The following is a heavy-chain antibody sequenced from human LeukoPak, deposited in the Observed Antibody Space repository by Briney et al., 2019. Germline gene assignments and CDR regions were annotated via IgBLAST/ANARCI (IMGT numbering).Heavy chain of an antibody. CDR1: GFTFSSYA. Sequence: PGRSLRLSCAASGFTFSSYAMTWVRQAPGKGLEWVSGISSSGINTYYADSVKGRFTISRDNSRNTLYLQMNSLRAEDTAVYYCAKIWGSWYFGDWGRGTLVTVSS. D-gene: IGHD3-16*01. J-gene: IGHJ4*02. CDR2: ISSSGINT. V-gene: IGHV3-23*01. CDR3: AKIWGSWYFGD.